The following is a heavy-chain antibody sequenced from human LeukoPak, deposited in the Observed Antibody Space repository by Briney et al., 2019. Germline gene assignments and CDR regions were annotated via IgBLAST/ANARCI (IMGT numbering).Heavy chain of an antibody. V-gene: IGHV3-9*01. J-gene: IGHJ4*02. CDR2: ISWNSGSI. D-gene: IGHD3-16*02. Sequence: GGSLRLSCAASGFTFDDYAMHWVRQAPGKGLEWVSGISWNSGSIGYADSVKGRFTTSRDNAKNSLYLQMNSLRAEDTALYYCAKDMITFGGVIVLPDYWGQGTLVTVSS. CDR3: AKDMITFGGVIVLPDY. CDR1: GFTFDDYA.